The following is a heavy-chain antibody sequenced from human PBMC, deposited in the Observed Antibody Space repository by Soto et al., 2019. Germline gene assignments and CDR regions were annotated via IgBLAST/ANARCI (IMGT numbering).Heavy chain of an antibody. CDR3: ARHQRGIEAARYGMDV. CDR1: GGSISSYY. V-gene: IGHV4-59*08. J-gene: IGHJ6*02. CDR2: IYYSGST. Sequence: PSETLSLTCTVSGGSISSYYWSWIRQPPGKGLEWIGYIYYSGSTNYNPSLKSRVTISVDTSKNQFSLKLSSVTAADTAVYYCARHQRGIEAARYGMDVWGQGTTVTVSS. D-gene: IGHD6-13*01.